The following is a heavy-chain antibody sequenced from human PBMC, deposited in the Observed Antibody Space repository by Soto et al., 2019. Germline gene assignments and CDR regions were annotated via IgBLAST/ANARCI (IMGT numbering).Heavy chain of an antibody. J-gene: IGHJ4*02. V-gene: IGHV1-18*01. Sequence: QVHLVQSGAEVKKPGASVKVSCKGSGYDFTTYGITWVRQAPGQGLEWMAWISAHNGNTDYAQKLQGRVTVTRDTSTSTAYMELRSLRSDDTAVYDCARGRYGDYWGQGDLVTVSS. CDR1: GYDFTTYG. CDR2: ISAHNGNT. CDR3: ARGRYGDY. D-gene: IGHD1-1*01.